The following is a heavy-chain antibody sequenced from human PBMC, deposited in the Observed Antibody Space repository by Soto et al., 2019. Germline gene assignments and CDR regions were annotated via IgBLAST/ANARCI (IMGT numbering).Heavy chain of an antibody. CDR1: GFTFSSYG. Sequence: QVQLVESGGGVVQPGRSLRLSCAASGFTFSSYGMHWVRQAPGKGLEWVAVISYDGSNKYYADSVKGRFTISRDNSKNTLFLQMNSLRAEDTAMYYCAKLSGSGYPPTLDYWGQGTLVTVSS. J-gene: IGHJ4*02. V-gene: IGHV3-30*18. D-gene: IGHD3-22*01. CDR3: AKLSGSGYPPTLDY. CDR2: ISYDGSNK.